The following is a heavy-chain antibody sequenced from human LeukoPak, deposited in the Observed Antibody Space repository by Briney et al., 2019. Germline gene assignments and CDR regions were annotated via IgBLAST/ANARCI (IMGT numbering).Heavy chain of an antibody. CDR1: GFTFSDYY. J-gene: IGHJ4*02. Sequence: GGSLRLSCTASGFTFSDYYMAWIRQAPGKGLEWVSYISSSSSHTNYADSVKGRFTISRDNAKNSLYLQMNSLRAEDTAVYYCARDGGKSAFDYWGQGTLVTVSS. D-gene: IGHD4-23*01. CDR3: ARDGGKSAFDY. CDR2: ISSSSSHT. V-gene: IGHV3-11*06.